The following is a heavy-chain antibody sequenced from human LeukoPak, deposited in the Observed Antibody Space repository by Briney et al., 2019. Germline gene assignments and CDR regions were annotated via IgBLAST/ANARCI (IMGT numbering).Heavy chain of an antibody. D-gene: IGHD6-19*01. CDR3: ARLATVPG. CDR2: IHPNSGDT. Sequence: ASVKVSCKASGYTFTCHYLHWVRQAPGQGLEWMGWIHPNSGDTNFAQRFQGRVTMTRDTSISTAYMELTSLRSDDTAVYYCARLATVPGWGQGTLVTVSS. J-gene: IGHJ1*01. V-gene: IGHV1-2*02. CDR1: GYTFTCHY.